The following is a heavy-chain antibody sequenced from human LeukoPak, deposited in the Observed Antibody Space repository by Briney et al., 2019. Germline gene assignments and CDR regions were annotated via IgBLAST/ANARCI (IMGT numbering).Heavy chain of an antibody. D-gene: IGHD3-10*01. CDR1: GGPFSGYF. J-gene: IGHJ4*02. V-gene: IGHV4-34*01. CDR3: ARRYYYNLGSFPFDF. CDR2: IHNSGTT. Sequence: SETLSLTCAVSGGPFSGYFWSWIRQSSGKGLEWIGEIHNSGTTNYNPPLNSRVTISEGTSKNQFYLNLSSVTAADTAVYYCARRYYYNLGSFPFDFWGQGTLVTVSS.